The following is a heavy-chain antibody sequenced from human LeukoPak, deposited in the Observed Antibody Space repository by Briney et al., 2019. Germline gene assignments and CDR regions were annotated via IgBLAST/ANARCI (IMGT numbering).Heavy chain of an antibody. Sequence: GGSLRLSCAAPGFTLSSYWMSWVRQAPGKGLEWVANIKQDGSEKYYVDSVKGRFTISRDNAKNSLYLQMNSLRAEDTAVYYCARDPRDCSSTSCYGDNWFDPWGQGTLVTVSS. D-gene: IGHD2-2*01. CDR3: ARDPRDCSSTSCYGDNWFDP. CDR2: IKQDGSEK. CDR1: GFTLSSYW. V-gene: IGHV3-7*03. J-gene: IGHJ5*02.